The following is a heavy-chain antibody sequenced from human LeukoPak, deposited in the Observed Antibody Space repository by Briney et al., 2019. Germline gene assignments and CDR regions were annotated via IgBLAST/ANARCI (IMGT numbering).Heavy chain of an antibody. CDR2: IKQDESDK. D-gene: IGHD6-13*01. V-gene: IGHV3-7*01. J-gene: IGHJ3*02. CDR3: ARESVTAGGDDAFDI. CDR1: GFTFSRHC. Sequence: PGGSLRLSCAASGFTFSRHCMSWVRQAPGKGLEWVANIKQDESDKFYVDSVRGRFTISRDNAKNSLYLQMSSLRVEDTAVYYCARESVTAGGDDAFDIWGQGTMVTVSS.